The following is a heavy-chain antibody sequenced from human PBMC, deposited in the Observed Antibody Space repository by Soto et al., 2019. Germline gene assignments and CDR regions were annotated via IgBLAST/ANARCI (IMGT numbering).Heavy chain of an antibody. CDR2: IYTAGGT. J-gene: IGHJ5*02. CDR3: ARALPVAKGGFDP. Sequence: PGGSLRLSCAASGFTVSNTYMTWVRQPPGKGLECVSVIYTAGGTNYADSVKGRFIISRDNSKNTLCLQMNSLRAEDTAVYYCARALPVAKGGFDPWGQGTLVTVSS. D-gene: IGHD2-2*01. V-gene: IGHV3-53*01. CDR1: GFTVSNTY.